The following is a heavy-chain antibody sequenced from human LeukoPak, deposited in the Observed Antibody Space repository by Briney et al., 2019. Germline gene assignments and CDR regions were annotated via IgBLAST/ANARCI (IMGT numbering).Heavy chain of an antibody. CDR2: ISHSGST. CDR3: ARASWIQLWLYYRDYYYGMDV. V-gene: IGHV4-34*01. CDR1: GGSFSGYY. D-gene: IGHD5-18*01. Sequence: SETLSLTCAVSGGSFSGYYWSWIRQPPGKGLEWIGEISHSGSTNYNPSLKSRVTISVDTSKNQFSLKLSSVTAADTAVYYCARASWIQLWLYYRDYYYGMDVWGEGTTVTVSS. J-gene: IGHJ6*04.